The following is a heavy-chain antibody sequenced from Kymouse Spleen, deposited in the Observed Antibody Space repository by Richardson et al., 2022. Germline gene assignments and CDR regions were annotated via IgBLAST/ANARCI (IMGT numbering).Heavy chain of an antibody. CDR2: ISYDGSNK. Sequence: QVQLVESGGGVVQPGRSLRLSCAASGFTFSSYGMHWVRQAPGKGLEWVAVISYDGSNKYYADSVKGRFTISRDNSKNTLYLQMNSLRAEDTAVYYCARSGITGTYYFDYWGQGTLVTVSS. V-gene: IGHV3-30*18. CDR3: ARSGITGTYYFDY. CDR1: GFTFSSYG. D-gene: IGHD1-7*01. J-gene: IGHJ4*02.